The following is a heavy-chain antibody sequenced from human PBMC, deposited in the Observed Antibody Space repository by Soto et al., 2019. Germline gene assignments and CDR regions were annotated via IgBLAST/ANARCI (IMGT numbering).Heavy chain of an antibody. J-gene: IGHJ4*02. CDR1: GGSISSHGYY. Sequence: QVQLQESGPGLVKPSQTLSLACTVSGGSISSHGYYWSWIRQHPGKGLEWIGYIYYSGKTYYSPSLKSRVTMSVDTSKNQFSLKLSSVTSADTAVYYCARDSFVGRFDYWGQGTLVTVSS. CDR2: IYYSGKT. D-gene: IGHD1-26*01. V-gene: IGHV4-31*03. CDR3: ARDSFVGRFDY.